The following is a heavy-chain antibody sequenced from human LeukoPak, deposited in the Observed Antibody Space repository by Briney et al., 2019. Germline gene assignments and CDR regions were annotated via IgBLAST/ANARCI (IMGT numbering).Heavy chain of an antibody. CDR2: IYPGDSDT. CDR1: GYSFTSYW. CDR3: ARTPGVYYYGSGSYRNNWFDP. J-gene: IGHJ5*02. V-gene: IGHV5-51*01. D-gene: IGHD3-10*01. Sequence: GESLKISCKGSGYSFTSYWIGWVRQMPGKGLEWMGIIYPGDSDTRYSPSFQGQVTISADKSISTAYLQWSSLKASDTAMYYCARTPGVYYYGSGSYRNNWFDPWGQGTLVTVSS.